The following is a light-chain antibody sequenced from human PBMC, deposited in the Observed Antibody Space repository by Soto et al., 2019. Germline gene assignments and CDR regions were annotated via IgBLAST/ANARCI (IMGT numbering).Light chain of an antibody. CDR3: QRYNNWPLT. CDR1: QSVSKS. J-gene: IGKJ4*01. Sequence: EIVLTQSPATLSLSPGERATLSCRASQSVSKSLAWYQQKPGQAPKLLIYDTSTRATGVPARFSGSRSGTEFTLTINSLQSEDFAVYYCQRYNNWPLTFGGGTKVDIK. V-gene: IGKV3-15*01. CDR2: DTS.